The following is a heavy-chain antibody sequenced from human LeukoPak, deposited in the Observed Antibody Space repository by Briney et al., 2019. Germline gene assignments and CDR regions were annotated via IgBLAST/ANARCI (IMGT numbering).Heavy chain of an antibody. V-gene: IGHV4-59*01. CDR3: ARGQQSYGPDDY. J-gene: IGHJ4*02. Sequence: SETLSLTCTVSGGSISSYYWSWIRQPPGKGLEWIGYIYYSGSTNYNPSLKSRVTISADTSKNQFSLKLSSVTAADTAVYYCARGQQSYGPDDYWGQGTLVTVSS. CDR2: IYYSGST. D-gene: IGHD4-11*01. CDR1: GGSISSYY.